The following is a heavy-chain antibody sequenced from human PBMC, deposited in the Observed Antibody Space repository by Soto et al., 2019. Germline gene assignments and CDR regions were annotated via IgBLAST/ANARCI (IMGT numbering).Heavy chain of an antibody. CDR2: INSDGSST. V-gene: IGHV3-74*01. J-gene: IGHJ3*02. D-gene: IGHD3-3*01. CDR1: GFTFSSYW. Sequence: GSLRLSCAASGFTFSSYWMHWVRQAPGKGLVWVSRINSDGSSTSYADSVKGRFTISRDNAKNTLYLQMNSLRAEDTAVYYCARVRTIFGVVIILDAFDIWGQGTMVTVSS. CDR3: ARVRTIFGVVIILDAFDI.